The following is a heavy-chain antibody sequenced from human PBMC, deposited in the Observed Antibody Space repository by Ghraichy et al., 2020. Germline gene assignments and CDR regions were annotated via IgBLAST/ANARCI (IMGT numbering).Heavy chain of an antibody. CDR3: ARGDGTNSGGDYYNGLDV. D-gene: IGHD3-16*01. J-gene: IGHJ6*02. V-gene: IGHV4-4*07. CDR1: GGAISNYY. CDR2: IYGSGST. Sequence: SETLSLTYSVSGGAISNYYWTWIRQSAGKGLEWIGRIYGSGSTSYNPSLKSRVTMSVEKSTNQFSLRLTFVTAADTAVYYCARGDGTNSGGDYYNGLDVWGQGTTVTVSS.